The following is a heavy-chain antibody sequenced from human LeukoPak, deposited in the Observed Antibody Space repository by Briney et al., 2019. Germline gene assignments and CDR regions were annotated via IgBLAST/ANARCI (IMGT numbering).Heavy chain of an antibody. D-gene: IGHD5-18*01. CDR2: ISSSGSTI. CDR1: GFTFSSYE. CDR3: ARGGAAMATYYFDY. Sequence: PGGSLRLSCAASGFTFSSYEMNWVRQAPGKGLEWVSYISSSGSTIYYADSVKGRFTISRDNAKNSLYLQMSSLRAEDTAVYYCARGGAAMATYYFDYWGQGTLATVSS. J-gene: IGHJ4*02. V-gene: IGHV3-48*03.